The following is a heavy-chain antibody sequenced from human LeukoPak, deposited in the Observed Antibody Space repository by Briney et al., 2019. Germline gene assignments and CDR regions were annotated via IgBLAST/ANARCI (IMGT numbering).Heavy chain of an antibody. Sequence: LVASVKVSCKASGYTFTSYGISWVRQAPGQGLEWLGWISTYNGNTHYAQKLQGRVTMTTDTSTTTAYMELRSLRSDDTAVYYCARDYRTGFDYWGQGTLVTVPS. V-gene: IGHV1-18*01. CDR3: ARDYRTGFDY. J-gene: IGHJ4*02. D-gene: IGHD7-27*01. CDR2: ISTYNGNT. CDR1: GYTFTSYG.